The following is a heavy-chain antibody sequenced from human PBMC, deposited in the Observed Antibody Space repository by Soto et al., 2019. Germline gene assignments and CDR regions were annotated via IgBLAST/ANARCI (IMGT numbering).Heavy chain of an antibody. Sequence: EVQLVESGGGLVQPGRSLRLSCAASGFTFDDYAMHWVRRVPGKGLEWVSSISWNSNIIGYADSVKGRFTISRDNAKNSLYLQMNSLRPGDTALYYCAKGGPNCFCSGGRCYFDYWGQGTLVTVSS. CDR2: ISWNSNII. CDR3: AKGGPNCFCSGGRCYFDY. D-gene: IGHD2-15*01. J-gene: IGHJ4*02. CDR1: GFTFDDYA. V-gene: IGHV3-9*01.